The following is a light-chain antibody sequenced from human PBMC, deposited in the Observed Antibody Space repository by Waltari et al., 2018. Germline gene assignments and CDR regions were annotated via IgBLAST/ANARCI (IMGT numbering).Light chain of an antibody. Sequence: DVVMTQSPLSLPVTLGHPASISCRSSQSLVPSDGNTSLNWFHQRPGQSPRRLIYKVSNRDSGVPDRFSGSGSGTDFTLKISRVEAEDVGVYYCMQGTHWPRTFGQGTKVEIK. CDR2: KVS. V-gene: IGKV2-30*02. CDR3: MQGTHWPRT. J-gene: IGKJ1*01. CDR1: QSLVPSDGNTS.